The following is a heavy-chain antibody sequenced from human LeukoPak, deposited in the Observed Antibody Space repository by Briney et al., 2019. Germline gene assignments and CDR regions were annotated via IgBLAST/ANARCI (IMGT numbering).Heavy chain of an antibody. J-gene: IGHJ6*02. CDR2: IWYDGSNK. CDR3: ARDRDCSGGSCYHTYGMDV. CDR1: GFTFSGYG. V-gene: IGHV3-33*01. D-gene: IGHD2-15*01. Sequence: PGRSLRLSCAASGFTFSGYGMHWVRQAPGKGLEWVAVIWYDGSNKYYADSVKGRFTISRDNSKNTLYLQMNSLRAEDTAVYYCARDRDCSGGSCYHTYGMDVWGQGTTVTVSS.